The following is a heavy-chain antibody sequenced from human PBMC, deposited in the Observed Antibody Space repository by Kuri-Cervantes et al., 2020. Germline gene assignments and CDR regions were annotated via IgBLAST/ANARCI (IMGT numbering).Heavy chain of an antibody. CDR1: GGSISSGGYY. V-gene: IGHV4-31*02. Sequence: LRLSCTVSGGSISSGGYYWSWIRQHPGKGLEWIGYIYYSGSTYYNPSLKSRVTISVDTSKNQFSLKLSSVTAADTAVYYCARVHYGDYYFDYWGQGTLVTDSS. CDR2: IYYSGST. CDR3: ARVHYGDYYFDY. D-gene: IGHD4-17*01. J-gene: IGHJ4*02.